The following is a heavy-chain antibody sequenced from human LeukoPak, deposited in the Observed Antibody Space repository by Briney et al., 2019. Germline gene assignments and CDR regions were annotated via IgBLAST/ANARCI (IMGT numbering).Heavy chain of an antibody. D-gene: IGHD5-24*01. CDR2: IDHRGDT. V-gene: IGHV4-34*01. CDR3: ARGATISETGYFDF. CDR1: GGSFSPYY. Sequence: SETLSLTCAVYGGSFSPYYWSWIRQSPGKGLEWIAEIDHRGDTNYNPSVKSRVTISIDTSKNQFSLNMRSLSAADTAVYYCARGATISETGYFDFWGQGALVTVSS. J-gene: IGHJ4*03.